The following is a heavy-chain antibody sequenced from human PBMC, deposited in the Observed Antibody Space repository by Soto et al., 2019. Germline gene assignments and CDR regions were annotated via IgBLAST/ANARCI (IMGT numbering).Heavy chain of an antibody. CDR2: ISGSGGST. CDR1: GFTFSSYA. Sequence: GGSLRLSCAASGFTFSSYAMGWVRQAPGKGLEWVSAISGSGGSTYYADSVKGRFTISRDNSKNTLYLQMNSLRAEDTAVYYCAKQRIQLWWTAFDYWGQGTLVTVSS. J-gene: IGHJ4*02. D-gene: IGHD5-18*01. V-gene: IGHV3-23*01. CDR3: AKQRIQLWWTAFDY.